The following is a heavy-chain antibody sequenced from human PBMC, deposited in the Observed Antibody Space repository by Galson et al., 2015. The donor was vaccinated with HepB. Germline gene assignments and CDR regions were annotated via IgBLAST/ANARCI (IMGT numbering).Heavy chain of an antibody. J-gene: IGHJ6*03. D-gene: IGHD2-2*02. V-gene: IGHV3-33*01. CDR3: ARAGYCSSTSCYTGAPWTDMDV. CDR1: GFTFSSYG. CDR2: IWYDGSKK. Sequence: SLRLSCEASGFTFSSYGMHWVRQAPGKGLEWVAVIWYDGSKKYYADTVKGRFTISRDNSKNTLYLQMNSLRAEDTAVYYCARAGYCSSTSCYTGAPWTDMDVWVKWTTVTVSS.